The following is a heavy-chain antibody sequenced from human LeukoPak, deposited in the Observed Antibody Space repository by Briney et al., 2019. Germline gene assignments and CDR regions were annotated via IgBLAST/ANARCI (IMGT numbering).Heavy chain of an antibody. V-gene: IGHV4-30-2*01. Sequence: PSETLSLTCTVSGGSISSGGYYWSWIRQPPGKGLEWIGYIYHSGSTYYNPSLKSRVTISVDRSKNQFSLKLSSVTAADTAVYYCARGTTINAFDIWGQGTIVFVFS. D-gene: IGHD1-14*01. CDR2: IYHSGST. CDR3: ARGTTINAFDI. CDR1: GGSISSGGYY. J-gene: IGHJ3*02.